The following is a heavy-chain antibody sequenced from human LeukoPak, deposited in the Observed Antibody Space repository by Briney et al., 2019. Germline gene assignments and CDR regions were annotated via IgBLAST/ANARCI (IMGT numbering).Heavy chain of an antibody. J-gene: IGHJ4*02. CDR3: ARLHAMVRGVTIDY. V-gene: IGHV4-39*01. CDR1: GFTFSSYA. Sequence: PGGSLRLSCAASGFTFSSYAMSWVRQAPGKGLEWIGSIYYSGSTYYNPSLKSRVTISVDTSKNQFSLKLSSVTAADTAVYYCARLHAMVRGVTIDYWGQGTLVTVSS. D-gene: IGHD3-10*01. CDR2: IYYSGST.